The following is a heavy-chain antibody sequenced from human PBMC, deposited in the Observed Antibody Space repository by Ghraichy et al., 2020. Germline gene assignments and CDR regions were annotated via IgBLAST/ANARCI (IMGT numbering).Heavy chain of an antibody. CDR1: GFTVSSNS. J-gene: IGHJ4*02. D-gene: IGHD4-23*01. CDR3: TGQGGNSEN. Sequence: GESLNISCAVSGFTVSSNSMTWVRQAPGKGLEWVSVIFSGSITRYADSVKGRFTISRDNSKNTLYLQMNNLRAEDTAVYYCTGQGGNSENWGQGTLVTVSS. V-gene: IGHV3-53*01. CDR2: IFSGSIT.